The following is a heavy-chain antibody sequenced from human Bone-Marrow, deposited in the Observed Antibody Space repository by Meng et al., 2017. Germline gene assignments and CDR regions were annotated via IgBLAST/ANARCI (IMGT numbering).Heavy chain of an antibody. J-gene: IGHJ4*02. V-gene: IGHV1-2*06. CDR1: GYTFPDYW. CDR3: ARDEDISAAGKLFGDY. CDR2: INPKSGDT. D-gene: IGHD6-13*01. Sequence: QVQLVPSGAEVKKHGASVTVSCKASGYTFPDYWLHWVRRAPGQGLEWMGRINPKSGDTHYAQRFQGRVTMTGDTSISTAYMELSGLRSDDTAMYYCARDEDISAAGKLFGDYWGQGTLVTVSS.